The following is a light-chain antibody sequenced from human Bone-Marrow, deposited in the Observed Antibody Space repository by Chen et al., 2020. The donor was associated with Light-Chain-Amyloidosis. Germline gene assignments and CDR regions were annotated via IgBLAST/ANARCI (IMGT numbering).Light chain of an antibody. CDR3: XQSYXXLALT. Sequence: XQMTXXPSSXSASVGDRVXXTCRXXQSXRXYLXXDQXXXGKXXKLLXXAASXLQSGVPSXFSXXXSEXXXTLTXSSLXXEDFXXYYXXQSYXXLALTFGGGTKVEIK. CDR1: QSXRXY. V-gene: IGKV1-39*01. CDR2: AAS. J-gene: IGKJ4*01.